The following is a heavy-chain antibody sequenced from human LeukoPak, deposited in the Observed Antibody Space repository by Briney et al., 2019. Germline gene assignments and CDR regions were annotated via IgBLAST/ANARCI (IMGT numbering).Heavy chain of an antibody. Sequence: GASVRVSCKASGYTFTGYYMHWVRLAPGQGLEWMGWINPNSGGTNYAQKFQGRITMTRNTSISTAYMELSRLRSDDTAVYFCARHSRAYSSATGTYEFWGQGTLVTASS. CDR2: INPNSGGT. V-gene: IGHV1-2*02. D-gene: IGHD6-25*01. J-gene: IGHJ4*02. CDR1: GYTFTGYY. CDR3: ARHSRAYSSATGTYEF.